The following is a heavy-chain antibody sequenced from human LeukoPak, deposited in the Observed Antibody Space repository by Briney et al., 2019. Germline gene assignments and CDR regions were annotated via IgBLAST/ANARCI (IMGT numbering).Heavy chain of an antibody. CDR2: INPNSGGT. CDR3: ARELPTYGGGTDY. J-gene: IGHJ4*02. V-gene: IGHV1-2*02. D-gene: IGHD4-23*01. Sequence: GASVTVSCKASGYTFTGYYMHWVRQAPGQGLEWMGWINPNSGGTNYAQKFQGRVTMTRDTSISTAYMELSRLRSDDTAVYYCARELPTYGGGTDYWGQGTLVTVSS. CDR1: GYTFTGYY.